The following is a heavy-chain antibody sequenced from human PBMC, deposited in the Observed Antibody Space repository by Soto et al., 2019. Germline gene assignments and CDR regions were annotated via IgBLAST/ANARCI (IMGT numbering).Heavy chain of an antibody. CDR1: GFTFSSYA. CDR2: ISSNGGST. Sequence: GSLRLSCAASGFTFSSYAMHWVRQAPGKGLEYVSAISSNGGSTYYANSVKGRFTISRDNSKNTLYLQMGSLRAEDMAVYYCARDSGTYYDFWSGYNYFQHWGQGTLVTVSS. D-gene: IGHD3-3*01. CDR3: ARDSGTYYDFWSGYNYFQH. J-gene: IGHJ1*01. V-gene: IGHV3-64*01.